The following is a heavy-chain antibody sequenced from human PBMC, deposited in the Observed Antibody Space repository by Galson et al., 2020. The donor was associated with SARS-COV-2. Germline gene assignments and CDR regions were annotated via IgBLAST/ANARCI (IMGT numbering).Heavy chain of an antibody. CDR1: GGSISSGNYY. Sequence: SETLSLTCTVSGGSISSGNYYWSWIRQPAGEGLEWIGRIYTSGRTHYNPSLKSRVTISMDTSKNQFSLNLNSVTAADTAVYYCARGTVGEGAGDYWGQGTLVTVSS. J-gene: IGHJ4*02. CDR3: ARGTVGEGAGDY. CDR2: IYTSGRT. V-gene: IGHV4-61*02. D-gene: IGHD1-26*01.